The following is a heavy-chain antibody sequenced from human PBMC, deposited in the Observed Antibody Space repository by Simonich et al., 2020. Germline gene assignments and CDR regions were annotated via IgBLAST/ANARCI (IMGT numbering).Heavy chain of an antibody. CDR1: GGPFSDYY. D-gene: IGHD1-1*01. CDR2: INHSGST. Sequence: QVQLQQWGAGLLKPSETLSLTCAVYGGPFSDYYWSWIRQPPGKGMGWIGEINHSGSTNYNPSLKSRVTISLDTSKNQFSLKLLSVTAADTAVYYCARHLQLGPFDYWGQGTLVTVSS. CDR3: ARHLQLGPFDY. V-gene: IGHV4-34*01. J-gene: IGHJ4*02.